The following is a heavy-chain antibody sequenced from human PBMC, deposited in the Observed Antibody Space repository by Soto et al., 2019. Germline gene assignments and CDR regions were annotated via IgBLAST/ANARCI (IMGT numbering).Heavy chain of an antibody. CDR2: IYYSGNT. Sequence: SETLSLTCSVSSASLSSSTYYWIWIRQPPGRGPEWIGSIYYSGNTYYKPSLKSRVSISIDTSRNQFSLKLTSVTAADTGVYYCASSSPFHYWGPGILVT. D-gene: IGHD6-6*01. J-gene: IGHJ4*02. V-gene: IGHV4-39*01. CDR1: SASLSSSTYY. CDR3: ASSSPFHY.